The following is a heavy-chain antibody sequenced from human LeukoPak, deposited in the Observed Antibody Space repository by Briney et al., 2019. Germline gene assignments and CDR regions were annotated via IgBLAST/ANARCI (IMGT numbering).Heavy chain of an antibody. CDR3: AREKSGRIFGVVTNWFDP. V-gene: IGHV4-59*01. CDR2: IHYSGHT. J-gene: IGHJ5*02. CDR1: GGFSNTFY. Sequence: SETLSLTCTVSGGFSNTFYWSRIRQSPGKGLEWIGYIHYSGHTNYNPSLKSRVTMSVDTSKNLFSLKLSSVTPADTAVYYCAREKSGRIFGVVTNWFDPWGQGILVTVSS. D-gene: IGHD3-3*02.